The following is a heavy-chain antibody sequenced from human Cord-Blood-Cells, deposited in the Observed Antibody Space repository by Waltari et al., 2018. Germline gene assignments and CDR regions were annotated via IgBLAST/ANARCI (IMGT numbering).Heavy chain of an antibody. Sequence: QVQLVESGGGVVQPGRSLRLSCAASGFTFSSYGMPWVRQAPGKWLEWVAVIWYDGSNKYYADSVKGRFTISGDNSKNTLYLQMNSLRAEDTAVYYCSAEMNGLNVWGQGTTVTDSS. CDR3: SAEMNGLNV. D-gene: IGHD1-1*01. J-gene: IGHJ6*02. CDR1: GFTFSSYG. CDR2: IWYDGSNK. V-gene: IGHV3-33*01.